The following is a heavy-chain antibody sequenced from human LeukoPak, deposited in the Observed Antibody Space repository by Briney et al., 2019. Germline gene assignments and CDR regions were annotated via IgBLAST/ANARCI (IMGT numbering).Heavy chain of an antibody. CDR1: GFTFSSYA. V-gene: IGHV3-30-3*01. J-gene: IGHJ3*02. CDR3: ARHVGWDLSSFDI. Sequence: PGGSLRLSCAASGFTFSSYAMHWVRQAPGKGLEWVAVISYDGSNKYYADSVKGRFTISRDNSKNTLYLQMNSLRAEDTAVYYCARHVGWDLSSFDIWGQGTMVTVSS. D-gene: IGHD1-26*01. CDR2: ISYDGSNK.